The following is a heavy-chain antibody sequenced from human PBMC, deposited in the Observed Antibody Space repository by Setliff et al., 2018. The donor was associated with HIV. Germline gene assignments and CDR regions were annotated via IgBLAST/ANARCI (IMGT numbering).Heavy chain of an antibody. D-gene: IGHD5-12*01. V-gene: IGHV4-34*12. CDR1: GGSFSGYY. CDR3: ARRSGYAEDY. J-gene: IGHJ4*02. Sequence: PSETLSLTCAVYGGSFSGYYWNWIRQPPGKGLEWIGEIIHSGGTNYNPSLKSRVTMSVDTSKNQFSLKLSSVTAADTAVYYCARRSGYAEDYWGQGTLVTVSS. CDR2: IIHSGGT.